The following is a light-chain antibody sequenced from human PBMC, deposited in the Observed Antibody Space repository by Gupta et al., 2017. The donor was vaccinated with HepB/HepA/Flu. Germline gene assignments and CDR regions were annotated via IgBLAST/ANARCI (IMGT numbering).Light chain of an antibody. CDR1: SSNIGNND. V-gene: IGLV1-36*01. J-gene: IGLJ1*01. Sequence: QSVLTQPPSVSEAPRQRVTISCSGSSSNIGNNDVSWYHQLPAKAPKLLIYYDDLLPSGVSDRFSCSKSGTSASLAISGLQAEDEADDYCAVWDDSRNAYVFGTGTKLTVL. CDR2: YDD. CDR3: AVWDDSRNAYV.